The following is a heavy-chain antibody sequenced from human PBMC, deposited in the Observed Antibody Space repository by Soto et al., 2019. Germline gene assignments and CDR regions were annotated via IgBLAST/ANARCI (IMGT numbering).Heavy chain of an antibody. CDR1: GFTFSSYS. CDR2: ISSSSSYI. V-gene: IGHV3-21*01. J-gene: IGHJ6*02. CDR3: ARLEVYVDHYYYYYGMDV. Sequence: PGGSLRLSCAASGFTFSSYSMNWVRQAPGKGLEWVSSISSSSSYIYYADSVKGRFTISRDNAKNSLYLQMNSLRAEDTAVYYCARLEVYVDHYYYYYGMDVWGQGTTVTVSS. D-gene: IGHD2-8*01.